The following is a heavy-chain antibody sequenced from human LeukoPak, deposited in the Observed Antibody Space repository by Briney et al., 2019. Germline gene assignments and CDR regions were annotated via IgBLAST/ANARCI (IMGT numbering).Heavy chain of an antibody. V-gene: IGHV3-30*18. Sequence: PGGSLRLSCAASGFTFSSYGMHWVRQAPGKGLEWVAVISYDGSDKYSADSVKGRFTISRDNSKNTLYLQMNSLRAEDTAVYYCAKNAHYQRYSYGGIDYWGQGTLVTVSS. CDR3: AKNAHYQRYSYGGIDY. J-gene: IGHJ4*02. D-gene: IGHD5-18*01. CDR1: GFTFSSYG. CDR2: ISYDGSDK.